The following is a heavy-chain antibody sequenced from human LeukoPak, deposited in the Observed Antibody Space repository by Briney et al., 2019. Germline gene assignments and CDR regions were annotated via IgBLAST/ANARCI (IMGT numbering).Heavy chain of an antibody. CDR3: ARDWSAINGLDL. J-gene: IGHJ5*02. CDR2: IRQDGYQ. Sequence: GGSLRLSCAASGFTFGNYWMNWVRQAPGKGLEWVANIRQDGYQHYVESVKGRFTISRDNTKNSLFLQMNSLRADDTAVYYCARDWSAINGLDLWGQGTLVTVSS. CDR1: GFTFGNYW. V-gene: IGHV3-7*01. D-gene: IGHD3-3*01.